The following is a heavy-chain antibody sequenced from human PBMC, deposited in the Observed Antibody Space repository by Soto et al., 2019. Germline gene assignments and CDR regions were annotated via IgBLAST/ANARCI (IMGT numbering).Heavy chain of an antibody. CDR1: GFTFSSYA. Sequence: GGSLRLSCAASGFTFSSYAMSWVRQAPGKGLEWVSAISGSGGSTYYADSVKGRFTISRDNSKNTLYLQMNSLRAEDTAVYYCAKDLVVVPAAFLKLTSGTFDPWGQGTLVTVSS. CDR3: AKDLVVVPAAFLKLTSGTFDP. V-gene: IGHV3-23*01. J-gene: IGHJ5*02. D-gene: IGHD2-2*01. CDR2: ISGSGGST.